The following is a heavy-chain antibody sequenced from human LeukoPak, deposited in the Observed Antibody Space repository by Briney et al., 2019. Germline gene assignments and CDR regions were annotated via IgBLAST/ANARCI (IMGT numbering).Heavy chain of an antibody. Sequence: GGSLRLSCAASGFTFSSFSMTWVRQAPGKGLEWISYIHSTSSPIYYADSVKGRFTVSRDSAKNSLYLQMNSLRAEDTAVYYCAKSRVVPAASSLFDYWGQGTLVTVSS. CDR2: IHSTSSPI. CDR1: GFTFSSFS. CDR3: AKSRVVPAASSLFDY. D-gene: IGHD2-2*01. J-gene: IGHJ4*02. V-gene: IGHV3-48*01.